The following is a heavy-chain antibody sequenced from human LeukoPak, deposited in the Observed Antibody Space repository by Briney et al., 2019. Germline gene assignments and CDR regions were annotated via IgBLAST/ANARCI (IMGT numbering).Heavy chain of an antibody. J-gene: IGHJ4*02. V-gene: IGHV4-34*01. D-gene: IGHD6-13*01. Sequence: SETLSLTCAVYGGSFSGYYWSWIRQPPGKGLEWIGENNHSGSTNYNPSLKSRVTISVDTSKNQFSLKLSSVTAADTAVYYCARLARYSSSWYNYWGQGTLVTVSS. CDR2: NNHSGST. CDR3: ARLARYSSSWYNY. CDR1: GGSFSGYY.